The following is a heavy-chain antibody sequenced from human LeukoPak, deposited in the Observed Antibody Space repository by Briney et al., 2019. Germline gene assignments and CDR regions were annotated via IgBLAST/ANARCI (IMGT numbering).Heavy chain of an antibody. CDR1: GFTFSSYG. V-gene: IGHV3-23*01. CDR2: ISGSGGST. D-gene: IGHD2-2*01. J-gene: IGHJ4*02. Sequence: GGSLRLSCAASGFTFSSYGMSWVRQAPGKGLEWVSAISGSGGSTYYADSVKGRFTISRDNSKNTLYLQMNSLRAEDTAVYYCAKAVVVVPAATPFDYWGQGTLVTVSS. CDR3: AKAVVVVPAATPFDY.